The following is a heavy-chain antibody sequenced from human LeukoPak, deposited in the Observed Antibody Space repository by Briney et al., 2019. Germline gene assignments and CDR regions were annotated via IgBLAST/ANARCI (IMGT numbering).Heavy chain of an antibody. D-gene: IGHD6-13*01. CDR2: ISSSSSYI. CDR3: AKDSTIAAAGTLGY. J-gene: IGHJ4*02. CDR1: GFTFSSYS. Sequence: GGSLRLSCAASGFTFSSYSMNWVRQAPGKGLEWVSSISSSSSYIYYADSVKGRFTISRDNAKNSLYLQMNSLRAEDTAVYYCAKDSTIAAAGTLGYWGQGTLVTVSS. V-gene: IGHV3-21*01.